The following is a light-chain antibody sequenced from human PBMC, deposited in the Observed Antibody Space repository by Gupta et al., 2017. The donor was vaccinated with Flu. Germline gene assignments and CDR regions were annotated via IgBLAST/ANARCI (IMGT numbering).Light chain of an antibody. V-gene: IGKV3-20*01. CDR2: DAS. CDR1: QSVSSGY. CDR3: QQYGTSIT. J-gene: IGKJ4*01. Sequence: PGTLSLSPGERVTLSCRARQSVSSGYLAWYQQKPGQAPRLLIYDASSRATGIAARFSGSGSGTDFTLTISRLEPEDVAVYYWQQYGTSITFGRGTKVEI.